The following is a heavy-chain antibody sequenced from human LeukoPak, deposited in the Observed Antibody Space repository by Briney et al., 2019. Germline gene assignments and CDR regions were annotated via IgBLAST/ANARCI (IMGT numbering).Heavy chain of an antibody. Sequence: SETLSLTCTVSGGSISSSSYYWGWIRQPPGKGLEWIGSIYYSGSTYSNPSLKSRLTIFVDTSKNQFSLRLSSVTAADTAVYYCARHVRGDSSGYYWLYFDYWGQGTLVTVSS. V-gene: IGHV4-39*01. J-gene: IGHJ4*02. CDR2: IYYSGST. CDR1: GGSISSSSYY. D-gene: IGHD3-22*01. CDR3: ARHVRGDSSGYYWLYFDY.